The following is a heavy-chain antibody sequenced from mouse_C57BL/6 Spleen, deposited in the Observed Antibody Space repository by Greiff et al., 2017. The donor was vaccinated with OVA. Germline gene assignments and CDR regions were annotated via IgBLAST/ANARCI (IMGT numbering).Heavy chain of an antibody. D-gene: IGHD2-1*01. CDR2: IYPGDGDT. CDR1: GFAFSSSW. J-gene: IGHJ2*01. V-gene: IGHV1-82*01. Sequence: VTLVESGPELVKPGASVQISCKASGFAFSSSWLNWVQQSPGPGLAWIGRIYPGDGDTNYNGKFKGKATLTADKSSSTAYMQLSSLTSEDSAVYFCARGGKLSYYFDYWGQGTTLTVSS. CDR3: ARGGKLSYYFDY.